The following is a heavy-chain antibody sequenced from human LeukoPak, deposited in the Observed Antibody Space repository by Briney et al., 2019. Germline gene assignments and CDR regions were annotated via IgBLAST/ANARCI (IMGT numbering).Heavy chain of an antibody. Sequence: GGSLRLSCAASGFTFSAYSMTWVRQAPGKGLEWVSAISGSGDSTYYADSVKSRFTISRDNSKNTLYLQMNSLRAEDTAVYYCAKSRGGLRESDYWGQGTLVTVSS. J-gene: IGHJ4*02. V-gene: IGHV3-23*01. CDR1: GFTFSAYS. CDR2: ISGSGDST. D-gene: IGHD3-10*01. CDR3: AKSRGGLRESDY.